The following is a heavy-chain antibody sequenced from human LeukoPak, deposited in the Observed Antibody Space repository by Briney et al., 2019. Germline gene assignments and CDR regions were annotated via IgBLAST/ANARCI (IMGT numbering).Heavy chain of an antibody. J-gene: IGHJ4*02. CDR3: AREESIGLRRYFDS. CDR1: GHSFTGYY. V-gene: IGHV1-2*02. Sequence: GASVKVSCKASGHSFTGYYMHWVRQAPGQGLEWMGWIDPHNGATHYAQKFQGRVTMSRDTSSSTDYMEVSRLRPDDTALYYCAREESIGLRRYFDSWGQGTLVTVSS. D-gene: IGHD2/OR15-2a*01. CDR2: IDPHNGAT.